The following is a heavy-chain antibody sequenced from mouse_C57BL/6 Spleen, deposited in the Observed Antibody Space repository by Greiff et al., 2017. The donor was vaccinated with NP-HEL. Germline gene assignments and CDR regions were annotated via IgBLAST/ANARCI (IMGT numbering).Heavy chain of an antibody. D-gene: IGHD1-1*01. Sequence: VQLQQSGPELVKPGASVKISCKASGYSFTSYYIHWVKQRPGQGLEWIGWIYPGSGNTKYNEKFKGKATLTADTSSSTAYMQLSSLTSEDSAVYYCARDGGTYYGSLDYWGQGTTLTVSS. CDR3: ARDGGTYYGSLDY. CDR1: GYSFTSYY. V-gene: IGHV1-66*01. CDR2: IYPGSGNT. J-gene: IGHJ2*01.